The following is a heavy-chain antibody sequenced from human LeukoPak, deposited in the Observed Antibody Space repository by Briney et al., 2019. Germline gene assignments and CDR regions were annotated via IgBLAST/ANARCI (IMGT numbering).Heavy chain of an antibody. CDR3: ARDSHVRHYDSSGYYGY. Sequence: SVKVSCKASGGTFSSYAISWVRQAPGQGLEWMGGIIPIFGTANYAQKFQGRVTITADESTSTAYMELSSLRSEDTAVYYCARDSHVRHYDSSGYYGYWGQGTLVTVSS. CDR2: IIPIFGTA. V-gene: IGHV1-69*13. J-gene: IGHJ4*02. CDR1: GGTFSSYA. D-gene: IGHD3-22*01.